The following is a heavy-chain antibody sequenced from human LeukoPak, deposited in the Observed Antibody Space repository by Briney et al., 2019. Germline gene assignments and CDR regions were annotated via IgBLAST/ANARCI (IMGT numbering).Heavy chain of an antibody. CDR3: ARDVAAAGTAQTFDY. CDR1: GFTFRDYA. CDR2: ISTDGSRI. Sequence: GGSLRLSCAASGFTFRDYAMYWVRQAPGKGLEYVSVISTDGSRIYYADSVKGRFTISRDNAKNSLYLQMNSLRAEDTAVYYCARDVAAAGTAQTFDYWGQGTLVTVSS. J-gene: IGHJ4*02. V-gene: IGHV3-64*02. D-gene: IGHD6-13*01.